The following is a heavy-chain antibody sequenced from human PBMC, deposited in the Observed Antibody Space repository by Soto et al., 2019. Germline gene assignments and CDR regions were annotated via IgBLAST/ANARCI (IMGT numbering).Heavy chain of an antibody. CDR1: GFTFSSYA. Sequence: PGGSLRLSCAASGFTFSSYAMSWVRQAPGKGLEWVSAISGSGGSTYYADSVKGRFTISRDNSKNTLYLQMNSLRAEDTAVYYCASGIYGIRYFDWLPPWGQGTLVTSPQ. D-gene: IGHD3-9*01. CDR2: ISGSGGST. J-gene: IGHJ5*02. V-gene: IGHV3-23*01. CDR3: ASGIYGIRYFDWLPP.